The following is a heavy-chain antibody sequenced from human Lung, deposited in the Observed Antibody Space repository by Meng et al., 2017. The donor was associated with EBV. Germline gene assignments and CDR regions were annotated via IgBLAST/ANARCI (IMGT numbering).Heavy chain of an antibody. Sequence: VQVGERGPGLGKASETLSPTCTVSGDSNSDYFWNWIRQPAGKGLEWIGRIYSSGITNYNPSLQSRVTMSVDTSKNQFSLKLYSVTAADTAVYYCARESFNSGWYSDYWGQGTLVTVSS. CDR3: ARESFNSGWYSDY. CDR2: IYSSGIT. V-gene: IGHV4-4*07. D-gene: IGHD6-19*01. CDR1: GDSNSDYF. J-gene: IGHJ4*02.